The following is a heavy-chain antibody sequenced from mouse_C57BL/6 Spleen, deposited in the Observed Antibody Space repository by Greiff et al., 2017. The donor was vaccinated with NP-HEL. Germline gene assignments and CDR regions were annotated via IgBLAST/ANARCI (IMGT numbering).Heavy chain of an antibody. J-gene: IGHJ3*01. CDR1: GYAFSSSW. Sequence: QVQLQQSGPELVKPGASVKISCKASGYAFSSSWMNWVKQRPGKGLEWIGRIYPGDGDTNYNGKFKGKATLTADKSSSTAYMQLSSLTSEDSAVYFCARGEGYDAWFAYWGQGTLVTVSA. CDR3: ARGEGYDAWFAY. D-gene: IGHD2-2*01. V-gene: IGHV1-82*01. CDR2: IYPGDGDT.